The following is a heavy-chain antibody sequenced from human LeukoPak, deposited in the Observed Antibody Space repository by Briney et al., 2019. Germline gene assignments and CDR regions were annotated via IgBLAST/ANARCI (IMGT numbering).Heavy chain of an antibody. V-gene: IGHV4-39*07. Sequence: SETLSLTCTVYGGSFSDYYWGWIRQPPGKGLEWIGSIYYSGSTYYNPSLKSRVTISVDTSKNQFSLKLSSVTAADTAVYYCARSGGPRSARIAAAGTDFWGQGTLVTVSS. CDR1: GGSFSDYY. D-gene: IGHD6-13*01. CDR3: ARSGGPRSARIAAAGTDF. J-gene: IGHJ4*02. CDR2: IYYSGST.